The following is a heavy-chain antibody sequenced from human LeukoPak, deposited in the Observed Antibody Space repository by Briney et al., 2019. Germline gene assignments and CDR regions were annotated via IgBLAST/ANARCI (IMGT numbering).Heavy chain of an antibody. Sequence: SETLSLTCAVYGGSFSGYYWSWIRQPPGKGLEWIGEINHSGSTNYNPSLKSRVTISVDTSKNQFSLKLSSVTAADTAVYYCARDQVAVAGTHFDYWGQGTLVTVSS. J-gene: IGHJ4*02. D-gene: IGHD6-19*01. CDR3: ARDQVAVAGTHFDY. V-gene: IGHV4-34*01. CDR2: INHSGST. CDR1: GGSFSGYY.